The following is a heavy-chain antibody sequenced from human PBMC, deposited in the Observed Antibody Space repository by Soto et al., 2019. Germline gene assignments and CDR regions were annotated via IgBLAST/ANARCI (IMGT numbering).Heavy chain of an antibody. CDR1: GYSFSMYT. V-gene: IGHV1-3*04. J-gene: IGHJ4*02. CDR2: INIYTGGT. Sequence: QAQLVQSGAEVRKPGASVRVSCKASGYSFSMYTSHWVRQAPGQSLEYMGWINIYTGGTNYSRSLQDRVTISKDTSASTAYMDLRGLRVEDTAVYYCARDGFQYGTNYFDFWGQGSLVTVS. D-gene: IGHD1-26*01. CDR3: ARDGFQYGTNYFDF.